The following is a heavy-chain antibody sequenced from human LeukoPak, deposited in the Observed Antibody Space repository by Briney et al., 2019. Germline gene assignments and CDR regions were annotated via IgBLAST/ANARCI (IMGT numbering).Heavy chain of an antibody. V-gene: IGHV3-7*01. J-gene: IGHJ4*02. Sequence: TSETLSLTCTVSGGSISSSSYYWGWIRQPPGKGLEWVANIDQYGYEKNYVESVKGRFTISRDNAKNSVYLQMDSLRAEDTAVYYCARVEYSSSSDTSDYWGQGALVTVSS. D-gene: IGHD6-6*01. CDR2: IDQYGYEK. CDR1: GGSISSSSYY. CDR3: ARVEYSSSSDTSDY.